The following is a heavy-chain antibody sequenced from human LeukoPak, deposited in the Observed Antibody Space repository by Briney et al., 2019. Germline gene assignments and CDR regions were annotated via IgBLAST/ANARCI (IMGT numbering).Heavy chain of an antibody. Sequence: GGSLRLSCAASGFTFSNYAMNWVRQAPGKGLEWVSGLSAGGGSTYCADSVKGRVIISRDNTENTLYLEMNSLRVEDTAVYYCAKRIDIAVVPEAATHQAFDVWGQGTMVTVSS. D-gene: IGHD2-2*01. CDR3: AKRIDIAVVPEAATHQAFDV. CDR1: GFTFSNYA. V-gene: IGHV3-23*01. CDR2: LSAGGGST. J-gene: IGHJ3*01.